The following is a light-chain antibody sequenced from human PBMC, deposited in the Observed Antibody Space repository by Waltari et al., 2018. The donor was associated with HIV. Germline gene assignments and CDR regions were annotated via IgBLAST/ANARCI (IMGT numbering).Light chain of an antibody. CDR1: SSDIGGYNY. CDR2: EGV. CDR3: SSFVGSNARVNAWV. J-gene: IGLJ3*02. V-gene: IGLV2-8*01. Sequence: QSALTQPPSASGSPGQSVTISCTGTSSDIGGYNYVSWYQQLPGKPPKLLLYEGVKRPSGVPDRFFCSKSGNTASLTVFGLQAEDESDYGCSSFVGSNARVNAWVFGGVTKVTVL.